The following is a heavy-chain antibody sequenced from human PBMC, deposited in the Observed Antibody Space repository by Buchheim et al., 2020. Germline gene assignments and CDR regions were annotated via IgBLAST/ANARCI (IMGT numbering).Heavy chain of an antibody. CDR2: ISYDGSNK. Sequence: QVQLVESGGGVVQPGRSLRLSCAASGFTFSSYGMHWVRQAPGKGLEWVAVISYDGSNKYYADSVKGRFTISRDNSKNTLYLQMNSLRAEDTAVYYCAKDRGRVTTVTTADYWGQGT. CDR1: GFTFSSYG. CDR3: AKDRGRVTTVTTADY. D-gene: IGHD4-17*01. J-gene: IGHJ4*02. V-gene: IGHV3-30*18.